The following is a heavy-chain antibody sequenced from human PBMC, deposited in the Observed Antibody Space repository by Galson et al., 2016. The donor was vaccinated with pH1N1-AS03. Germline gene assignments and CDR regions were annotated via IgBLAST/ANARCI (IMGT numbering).Heavy chain of an antibody. V-gene: IGHV4-4*01. D-gene: IGHD3-16*02. CDR2: VHYSGTT. CDR3: ASAGYLTPGYHY. CDR1: GGSMTSPDW. J-gene: IGHJ4*02. Sequence: ETLSLTCAVSGGSMTSPDWWTWVRQPPGKGPEWIGEVHYSGTTSYKPSLNSRVTMSIDKSNNQFSLNLGSVTAADTAVYFCASAGYLTPGYHYWGQGALVTVSS.